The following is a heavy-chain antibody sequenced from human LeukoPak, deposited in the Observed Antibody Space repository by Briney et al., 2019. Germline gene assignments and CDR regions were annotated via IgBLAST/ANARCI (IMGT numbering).Heavy chain of an antibody. J-gene: IGHJ4*02. V-gene: IGHV1-24*01. CDR2: FDPEDGET. CDR1: RYTLTELS. D-gene: IGHD6-13*01. CDR3: ATDFIAGYSSSFDY. Sequence: GASVKVSCKVSRYTLTELSMHWVRQAPGKGLEWMGGFDPEDGETIYAQKFQGRVTMTEDTSTDTAYMELSSLRSEDTAVYYCATDFIAGYSSSFDYWGQGTLVTVSS.